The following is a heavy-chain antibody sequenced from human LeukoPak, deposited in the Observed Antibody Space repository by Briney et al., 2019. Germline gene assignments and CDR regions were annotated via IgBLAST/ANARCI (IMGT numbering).Heavy chain of an antibody. CDR3: AKDGFRYYYDSSGPY. V-gene: IGHV3-30*18. CDR1: GFTFSSYG. D-gene: IGHD3-22*01. J-gene: IGHJ4*02. Sequence: GGSLRLSCAASGFTFSSYGMHWVRQAPGKGLEWVAVISYDGSNKYYADSVKGRFTIPRDNSKNTLYLQMNSLRAEDTAVYYCAKDGFRYYYDSSGPYWGQGTLVTVSS. CDR2: ISYDGSNK.